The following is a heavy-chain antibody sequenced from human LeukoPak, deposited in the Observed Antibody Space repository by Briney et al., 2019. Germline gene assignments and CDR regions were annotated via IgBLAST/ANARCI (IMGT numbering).Heavy chain of an antibody. J-gene: IGHJ4*02. D-gene: IGHD6-19*01. CDR2: IYYSGST. CDR1: GGSISSYY. Sequence: SETLSLTCTVSGGSISSYYWSWIRQPPGKGLEWIGYIYYSGSTNYNPSLKSRVTISVDTSKNQFSLKLSSVTAADTAVYYCARAPPSGWSRSYYFDYWGQGTLVTVSS. CDR3: ARAPPSGWSRSYYFDY. V-gene: IGHV4-59*08.